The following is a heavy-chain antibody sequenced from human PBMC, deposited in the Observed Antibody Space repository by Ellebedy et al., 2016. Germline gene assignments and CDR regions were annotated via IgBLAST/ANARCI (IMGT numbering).Heavy chain of an antibody. CDR1: GFTFITYA. CDR2: VSATGASA. Sequence: GGSLRLXXTTSGFTFITYAVTWVRQAPGKGLEWVSAVSATGASAYYADSVRGRFRISRDDSTNMINLQMNTLRPEDTAIYFCARAIRVPFTTGNGLWYFDLWGRGTLVTVSS. D-gene: IGHD4-17*01. J-gene: IGHJ2*01. V-gene: IGHV3-23*01. CDR3: ARAIRVPFTTGNGLWYFDL.